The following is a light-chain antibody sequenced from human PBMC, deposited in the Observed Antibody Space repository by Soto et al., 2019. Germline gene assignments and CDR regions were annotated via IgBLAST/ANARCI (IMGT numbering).Light chain of an antibody. CDR1: SSNIGSSF. J-gene: IGLJ2*01. Sequence: QSVLTQSPSASGTPGQTVTISCSGSSSNIGSSFVNWYQHVPGTAPKLLIYRDNERLSGFPDRFSASKSVTSASLVISGLQSEDEADYYCSSWDVSLNGVVFGGGTKLIVL. CDR2: RDN. V-gene: IGLV1-44*01. CDR3: SSWDVSLNGVV.